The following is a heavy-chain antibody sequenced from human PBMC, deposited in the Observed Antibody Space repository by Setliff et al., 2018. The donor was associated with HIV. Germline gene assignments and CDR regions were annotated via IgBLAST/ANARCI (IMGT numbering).Heavy chain of an antibody. D-gene: IGHD2-8*02. CDR3: ARVGSYWSTFDY. J-gene: IGHJ4*02. V-gene: IGHV7-4-1*02. CDR1: GYTLTTYA. Sequence: ASVKVSCKASGYTLTTYAISWVRQAPGQGLEWMGWFNTETGNPMYAQGFRGRFVFSLDTSVSTAFLQINRLKAEDTAKYYCARVGSYWSTFDYWGQGAQVTVSS. CDR2: FNTETGNP.